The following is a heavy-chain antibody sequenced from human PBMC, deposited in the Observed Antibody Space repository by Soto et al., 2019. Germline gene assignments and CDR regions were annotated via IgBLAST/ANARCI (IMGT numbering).Heavy chain of an antibody. CDR2: IRSKPNNYAT. D-gene: IGHD1-26*01. J-gene: IGHJ4*02. CDR3: TRFPRGTPETSLNNFDY. CDR1: GFTFSGSA. V-gene: IGHV3-73*01. Sequence: PGGSLRLSCAASGFTFSGSAIHWVRQASGKGLEWVGRIRSKPNNYATAYSASVNGRFTISRDDSKNTAYLHMNSLITEDTAVYYCTRFPRGTPETSLNNFDYWGQVTPVTVSS.